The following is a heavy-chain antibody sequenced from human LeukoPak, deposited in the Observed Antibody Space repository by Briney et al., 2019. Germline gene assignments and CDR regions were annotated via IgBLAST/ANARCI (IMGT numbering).Heavy chain of an antibody. Sequence: GGSLRLSCAASGFTFKSYGMTWVRQVPGKGLEWVSSITGAGSSTKYADSVNGRFTISRDNSKNTVSLQMTGLRAEDTAVYYCARKVAVAVDLDYWGQGTLVTVPS. CDR1: GFTFKSYG. J-gene: IGHJ4*02. CDR3: ARKVAVAVDLDY. CDR2: ITGAGSST. D-gene: IGHD6-13*01. V-gene: IGHV3-23*01.